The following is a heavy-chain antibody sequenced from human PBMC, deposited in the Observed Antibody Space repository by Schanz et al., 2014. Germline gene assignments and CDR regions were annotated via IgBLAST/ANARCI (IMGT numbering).Heavy chain of an antibody. J-gene: IGHJ5*02. V-gene: IGHV3-23*01. Sequence: DVQLLESGGGLVQPGESLRLSCAASGFTFTTYAMTWVRQAPGKGLEWVSNISPTGSSTYYADSVKGRFTISRDNSKNTLYLQMNSLRDEDTAVYYCAKDMNREATAPESWGQGTLVVVSS. D-gene: IGHD5-12*01. CDR2: ISPTGSST. CDR3: AKDMNREATAPES. CDR1: GFTFTTYA.